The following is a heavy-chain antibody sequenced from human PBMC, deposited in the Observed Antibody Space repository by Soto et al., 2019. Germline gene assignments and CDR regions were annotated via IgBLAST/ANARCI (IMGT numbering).Heavy chain of an antibody. D-gene: IGHD1-7*01. Sequence: PETLSLTCAVSGGSFTSNNWWTWVRQPPGQGLEWIGEIYRTGSTNYNPSLKSRVTISLDKSENQFSLKVTSLTAADTAVYYCASRDPGTSVDYWGQGTLVTVSS. V-gene: IGHV4-4*03. J-gene: IGHJ4*02. CDR2: IYRTGST. CDR3: ASRDPGTSVDY. CDR1: GGSFTSNNW.